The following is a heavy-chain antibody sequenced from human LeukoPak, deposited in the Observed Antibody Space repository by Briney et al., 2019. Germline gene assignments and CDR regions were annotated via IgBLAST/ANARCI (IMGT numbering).Heavy chain of an antibody. Sequence: ASVKVSCKASGYTFTNYGISWVRQAPGQGLEWMGWISAYNGNTNYAQKLQGRVTMTKDTSTSTAYMELRSLRSDDTAVYYCARDRRDYYDSSGYYSFFLFWGQGTLVTVSS. V-gene: IGHV1-18*01. CDR2: ISAYNGNT. J-gene: IGHJ4*02. CDR3: ARDRRDYYDSSGYYSFFLF. D-gene: IGHD3-22*01. CDR1: GYTFTNYG.